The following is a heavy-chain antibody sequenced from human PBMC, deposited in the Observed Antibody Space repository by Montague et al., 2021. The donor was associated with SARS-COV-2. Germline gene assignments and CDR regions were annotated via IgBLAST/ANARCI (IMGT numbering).Heavy chain of an antibody. V-gene: IGHV4-34*01. J-gene: IGHJ6*02. CDR1: GGSFSAYY. CDR3: AGGDQGVIILYFYYSLDV. CDR2: INQSGNT. D-gene: IGHD3-10*01. Sequence: SETLSLTCAVHGGSFSAYYWSWIRQPPGEGLEWIGDINQSGNTKYNPSLKSRATISLDTSKNQFFLKLTSVTAADTAVYYCAGGDQGVIILYFYYSLDVWGQGTTVTVSS.